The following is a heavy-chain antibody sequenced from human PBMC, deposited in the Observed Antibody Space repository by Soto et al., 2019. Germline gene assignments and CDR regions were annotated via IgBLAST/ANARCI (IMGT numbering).Heavy chain of an antibody. Sequence: GGSLRLSCSASGFIFSESTIYWVRQVPGKGLEAISAVSTSGRSTYYADSVKDRFTISRDNSKNTLFLQMNSLRPEDTAVYYCAKYPEYSAYDGSYFDSWGQGTLVTVSS. D-gene: IGHD5-12*01. CDR2: VSTSGRST. CDR3: AKYPEYSAYDGSYFDS. V-gene: IGHV3-64*04. CDR1: GFIFSEST. J-gene: IGHJ4*02.